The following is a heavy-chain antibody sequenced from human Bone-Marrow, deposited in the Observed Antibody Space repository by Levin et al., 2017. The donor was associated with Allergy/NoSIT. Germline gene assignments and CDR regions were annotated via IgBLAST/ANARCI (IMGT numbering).Heavy chain of an antibody. J-gene: IGHJ4*02. CDR3: ARSGDSSGYRPPIFSY. CDR2: IPDDGSDK. CDR1: GFTFNTYA. D-gene: IGHD3-22*01. V-gene: IGHV3-30*04. Sequence: PGGSLRLSCAASGFTFNTYAMHWVRQAPGKGLEWVAVIPDDGSDKYETDSGKGRFTISRDNYRNTLFLQMNSLTAEDTAVYYCARSGDSSGYRPPIFSYWGRGTLVPVSS.